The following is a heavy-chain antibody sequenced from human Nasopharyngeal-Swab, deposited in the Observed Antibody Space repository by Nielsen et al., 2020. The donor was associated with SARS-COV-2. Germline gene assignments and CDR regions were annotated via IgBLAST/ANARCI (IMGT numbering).Heavy chain of an antibody. V-gene: IGHV4-59*01. Sequence: WIRQPPGKGLEWIGYIYYSGSTNYNPSLKSRVTISVDTSKNQFSLKLSSVTAADTAVYYCARGKSNSRVVRGYFDYWGLGTLVTVSS. J-gene: IGHJ4*02. CDR3: ARGKSNSRVVRGYFDY. CDR2: IYYSGST. D-gene: IGHD3-10*01.